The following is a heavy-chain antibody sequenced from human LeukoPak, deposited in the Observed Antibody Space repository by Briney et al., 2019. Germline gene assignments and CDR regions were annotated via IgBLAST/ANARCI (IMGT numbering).Heavy chain of an antibody. D-gene: IGHD3-3*01. Sequence: LSGGSLRLSCAASGFTFSSYEMNWVRQAPGKGLEWVSYISSSGSTIYYADSVKGRFTISRDNAKNSLYLQMNSLRAEDTAVYYCARELGFGGPYVWGYWGQGTLVTVSS. CDR2: ISSSGSTI. CDR3: ARELGFGGPYVWGY. J-gene: IGHJ4*02. V-gene: IGHV3-48*03. CDR1: GFTFSSYE.